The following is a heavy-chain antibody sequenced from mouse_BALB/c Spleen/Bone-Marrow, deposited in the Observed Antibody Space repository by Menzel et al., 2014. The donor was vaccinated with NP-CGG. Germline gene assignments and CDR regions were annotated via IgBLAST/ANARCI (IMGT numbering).Heavy chain of an antibody. D-gene: IGHD2-3*01. V-gene: IGHV10-1*02. Sequence: VQLVESGGGLVQPKGSLKLSCAASGFTFNTYAMNWVRQAPGKGLEWVARIRSKSNNYATYYADSVKDRFTVSRDDSQSMLFLQMNNLKTEDTAMYYCVRSDDGCFAYWGQGTLVTVSA. CDR1: GFTFNTYA. CDR3: VRSDDGCFAY. CDR2: IRSKSNNYAT. J-gene: IGHJ3*01.